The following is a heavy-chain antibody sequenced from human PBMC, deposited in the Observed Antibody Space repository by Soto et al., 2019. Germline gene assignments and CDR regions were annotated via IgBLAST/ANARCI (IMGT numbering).Heavy chain of an antibody. CDR1: GYTFTSYY. V-gene: IGHV1-46*01. Sequence: ASVKVSCKASGYTFTSYYMHWVRQAPGQGLEWMGIINPSGGSTSYAQKFQGRVTMTRDTSTSTVYMELSSLRSEDTAGYYCARDGTTTVVSRYYYYYGMDVWGQGTTVTVSS. J-gene: IGHJ6*02. CDR3: ARDGTTTVVSRYYYYYGMDV. D-gene: IGHD4-17*01. CDR2: INPSGGST.